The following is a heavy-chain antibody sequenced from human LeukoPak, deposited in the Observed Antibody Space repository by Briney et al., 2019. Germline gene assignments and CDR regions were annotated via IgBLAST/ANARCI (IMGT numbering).Heavy chain of an antibody. J-gene: IGHJ4*02. Sequence: ASVKVSCKVSGYSFINSGISWVRHAPGQGLELMGWISVNGGYTNFAQSHRDRVTLTTDTSTSTAYLELTDLRSDDTAVYYCAREGGIAAGWETDWGQGTLVTVSS. CDR1: GYSFINSG. CDR2: ISVNGGYT. V-gene: IGHV1-18*01. CDR3: AREGGIAAGWETD. D-gene: IGHD6-13*01.